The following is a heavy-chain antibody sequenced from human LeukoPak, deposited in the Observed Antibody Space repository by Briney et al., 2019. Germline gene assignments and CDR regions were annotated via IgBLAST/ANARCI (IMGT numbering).Heavy chain of an antibody. CDR3: ARVVSYYYYYGMDV. V-gene: IGHV4-34*01. CDR1: GGSFSGYY. Sequence: IPSETLSLTCAVYGGSFSGYYWSWIRQPAGKGLEWIGGINHSGSTNYNPSLKSRVTISVDTSKNQFSLKLSSVTAADTAVYYCARVVSYYYYYGMDVWGKGTTVTVSS. CDR2: INHSGST. D-gene: IGHD3-22*01. J-gene: IGHJ6*04.